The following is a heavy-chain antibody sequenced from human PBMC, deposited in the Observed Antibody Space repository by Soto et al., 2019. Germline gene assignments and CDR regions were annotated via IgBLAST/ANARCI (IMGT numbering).Heavy chain of an antibody. CDR2: IYYSGST. V-gene: IGHV4-59*08. CDR1: GGSISSYY. CDR3: ARRYGYSFDY. Sequence: SETLSLTCTVSGGSISSYYWSWIRQPPGKGLEWIGYIYYSGSTNYNPSLKSRVTISVDTSKNQFSLKLSSVTAADTALYYCARRYGYSFDYWGQGTLVTVPS. J-gene: IGHJ4*02. D-gene: IGHD1-1*01.